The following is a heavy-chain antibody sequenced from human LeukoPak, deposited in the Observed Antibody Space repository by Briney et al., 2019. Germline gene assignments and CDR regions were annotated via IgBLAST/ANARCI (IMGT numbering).Heavy chain of an antibody. V-gene: IGHV4-59*05. Sequence: SETLSLTCTVSGGSISSYYWSWIRQPAGKGLEWIGSIYYSGSTYYNPSLKSRVTISVDTSKNQFSLKLSSVTAADTAVYYCAREGDIVVVPAAIWYGRSIDPWGQGTLVTVSS. CDR3: AREGDIVVVPAAIWYGRSIDP. CDR1: GGSISSYY. CDR2: IYYSGST. J-gene: IGHJ5*02. D-gene: IGHD2-2*02.